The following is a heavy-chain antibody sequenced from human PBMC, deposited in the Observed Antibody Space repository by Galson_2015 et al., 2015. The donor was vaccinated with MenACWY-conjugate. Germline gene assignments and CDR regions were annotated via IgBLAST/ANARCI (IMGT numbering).Heavy chain of an antibody. Sequence: SLRLSCAASGFTVNTNYMTWVRQAPGKGLEWVSIIYSGGSTYYPDSVRGRFTISRDNSKNTLYLQMDSLRADDTAVYYCARAGSENCRTTNCLSLGAKFSYYYYMDVWGKGTTVTVPS. D-gene: IGHD2-2*01. CDR1: GFTVNTNY. V-gene: IGHV3-53*01. J-gene: IGHJ6*03. CDR3: ARAGSENCRTTNCLSLGAKFSYYYYMDV. CDR2: IYSGGST.